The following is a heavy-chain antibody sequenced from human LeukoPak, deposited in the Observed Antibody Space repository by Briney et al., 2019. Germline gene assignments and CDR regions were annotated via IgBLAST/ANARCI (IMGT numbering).Heavy chain of an antibody. D-gene: IGHD3-10*01. CDR2: INPNSGGT. CDR3: AREYYYGSGGGWGAFDI. Sequence: ASVKVSCKASGYTFTRYYMHWVRQAPGQGLEWMGWINPNSGGTNYAQKFQGRVTMTRDTSISTAYMELSRLRSDDTAVYYCAREYYYGSGGGWGAFDIWGQGTMVTVSS. V-gene: IGHV1-2*02. CDR1: GYTFTRYY. J-gene: IGHJ3*02.